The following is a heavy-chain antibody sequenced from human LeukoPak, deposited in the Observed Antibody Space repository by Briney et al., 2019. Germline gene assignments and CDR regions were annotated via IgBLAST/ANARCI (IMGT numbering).Heavy chain of an antibody. CDR3: ARTGYYYDSSGYYYSYYFDY. J-gene: IGHJ4*02. CDR1: GGSFSGYY. V-gene: IGHV4-34*01. D-gene: IGHD3-22*01. Sequence: SETLSLTCAVYGGSFSGYYWSWIRQPPGKGLEWIGEINHSGSTNYNPSLKSRVTISVDTSKNQFSLKLSSVTAADTAVYYCARTGYYYDSSGYYYSYYFDYWGQGTLVTVSS. CDR2: INHSGST.